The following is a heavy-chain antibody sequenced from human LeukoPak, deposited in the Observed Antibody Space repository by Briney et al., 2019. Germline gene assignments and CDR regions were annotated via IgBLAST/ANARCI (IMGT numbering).Heavy chain of an antibody. CDR3: ARRSRCTGDSCYPV. Sequence: SETLSLTCTVSGDSMTSSNHYWVWIRQPPGKGLEWIGSIYYGGSTYYNPSLKSRVTISQDTSRSQFSLKVNTVTAADTAVYHCARRSRCTGDSCYPVWGQGTTVTVSS. D-gene: IGHD2-15*01. CDR1: GDSMTSSNHY. CDR2: IYYGGST. J-gene: IGHJ6*02. V-gene: IGHV4-39*01.